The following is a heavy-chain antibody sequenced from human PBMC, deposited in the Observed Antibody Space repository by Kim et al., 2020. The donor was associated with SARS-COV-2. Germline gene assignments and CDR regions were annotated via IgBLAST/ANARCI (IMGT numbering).Heavy chain of an antibody. CDR3: ARVSYDSSGYHLYFDY. V-gene: IGHV3-13*01. D-gene: IGHD3-22*01. Sequence: SVKGRFTIARENAKNSLYLQRNSLRAGDTAVYYCARVSYDSSGYHLYFDYWGQGTLVTVSS. J-gene: IGHJ4*02.